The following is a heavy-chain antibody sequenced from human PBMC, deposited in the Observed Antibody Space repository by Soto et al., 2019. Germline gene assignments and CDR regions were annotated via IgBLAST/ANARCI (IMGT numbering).Heavy chain of an antibody. CDR3: AREDRDRETGLVPAAIDGMDV. CDR1: GGTFSRYS. CDR2: IIPIFGIA. Sequence: QFQLVQSGAEVKKPGSSMKVSCKASGGTFSRYSITWVRQAPGHGLERIGRIIPIFGIASYAQKFQGRVTITADESTSTAYMELSSLRSDDTAVYYCAREDRDRETGLVPAAIDGMDVWGQGTTVTVSS. V-gene: IGHV1-69*08. D-gene: IGHD2-2*01. J-gene: IGHJ6*02.